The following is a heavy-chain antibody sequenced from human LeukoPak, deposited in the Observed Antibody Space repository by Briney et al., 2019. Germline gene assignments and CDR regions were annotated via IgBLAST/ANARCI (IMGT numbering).Heavy chain of an antibody. CDR1: GGSISSSTFY. CDR2: IYYTGST. J-gene: IGHJ4*02. Sequence: PSEALSLTCTVSGGSISSSTFYWGWIRQPPGTGLEWIGSIYYTGSTYYNPSLKSRVTISVDTSKNQFSLRLTSVTAADTAVYYCARLPLGSSDYYHDYFVYWGQGTLVTVSS. CDR3: ARLPLGSSDYYHDYFVY. D-gene: IGHD4-17*01. V-gene: IGHV4-39*01.